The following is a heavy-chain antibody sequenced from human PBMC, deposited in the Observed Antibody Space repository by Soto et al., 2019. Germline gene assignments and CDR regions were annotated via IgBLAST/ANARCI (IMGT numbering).Heavy chain of an antibody. Sequence: EVQLLDSGGGLVQPGGSLRLSCAASGFTFSNYAMTWVRQGPGKGLEWVSGISGRGGRSYYADSVKGRFTISRDNPKSTLYLQINSLRAEDTAVYYCAKAYFVWSSEEPYYFDYWGQGTLVTVSS. CDR2: ISGRGGRS. CDR1: GFTFSNYA. CDR3: AKAYFVWSSEEPYYFDY. J-gene: IGHJ4*02. V-gene: IGHV3-23*01. D-gene: IGHD3-16*01.